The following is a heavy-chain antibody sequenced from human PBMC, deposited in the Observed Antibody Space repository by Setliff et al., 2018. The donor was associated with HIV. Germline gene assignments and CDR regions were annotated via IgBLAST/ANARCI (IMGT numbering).Heavy chain of an antibody. V-gene: IGHV1-46*01. J-gene: IGHJ5*02. D-gene: IGHD4-17*01. CDR1: GYAFTSCF. CDR2: INPSDGST. Sequence: ASVKVSCKASGYAFTSCFMHWVRQAPGQGLEYMGIINPSDGSTAYVEKFQGRVTMTRDTSTSTVYMELSSLRSDDTAVYYCARSVHSLYGDYATYFDPWGQGTQVTVSS. CDR3: ARSVHSLYGDYATYFDP.